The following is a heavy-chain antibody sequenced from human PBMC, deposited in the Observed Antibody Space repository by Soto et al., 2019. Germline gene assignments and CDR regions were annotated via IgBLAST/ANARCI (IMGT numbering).Heavy chain of an antibody. Sequence: GGSLRLSCEGSGFTFSNVWFSWVRQAPGKGLEWVGRIKSNIDGGTADFAAPVKDRFTISRVDSENTLYLHMNSLKTEDTALYFCSTVGGPAYWGQGTLVTVSS. CDR1: GFTFSNVW. CDR2: IKSNIDGGTA. CDR3: STVGGPAY. J-gene: IGHJ4*01. V-gene: IGHV3-15*01.